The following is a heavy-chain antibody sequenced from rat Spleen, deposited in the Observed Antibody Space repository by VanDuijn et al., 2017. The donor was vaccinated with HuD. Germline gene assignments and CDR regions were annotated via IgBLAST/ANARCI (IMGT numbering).Heavy chain of an antibody. V-gene: IGHV5-22*01. D-gene: IGHD1-2*01. CDR1: GFTFSHYD. CDR2: ISYDGSST. J-gene: IGHJ1*01. CDR3: ERHGGYSSYYWYFDC. Sequence: EVQLVESGGGLVQPGRSMKLSCAASGFTFSHYDMAWVRQAQKKGLEWVAFISYDGSSTYYRDSVKGRFTISRDNAKSTLYLQMNSLGSEDTATYYCERHGGYSSYYWYFDCWGPGTMVTVSS.